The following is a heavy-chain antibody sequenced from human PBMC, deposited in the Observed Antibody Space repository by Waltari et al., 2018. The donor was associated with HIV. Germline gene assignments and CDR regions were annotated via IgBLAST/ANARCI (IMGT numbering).Heavy chain of an antibody. V-gene: IGHV3-7*01. Sequence: EVQLVESGGGLVQPGGSLRISCAVSGLTFSSYWMSWVRHTPGKGLEWGANIKQDGSEKYYVDSVKGRVIISRDNAKNSLYLQMNSLRAEDTAVYYCATEMGATNFWGQGALVTVSS. CDR1: GLTFSSYW. CDR3: ATEMGATNF. CDR2: IKQDGSEK. J-gene: IGHJ4*02. D-gene: IGHD1-26*01.